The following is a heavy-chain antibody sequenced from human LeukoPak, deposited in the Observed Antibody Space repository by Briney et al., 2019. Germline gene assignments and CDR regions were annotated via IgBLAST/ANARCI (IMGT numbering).Heavy chain of an antibody. CDR2: IYSGGST. V-gene: IGHV3-53*01. CDR3: ARENGGKDYMGV. D-gene: IGHD2-15*01. CDR1: GFTVSSNY. Sequence: GGSLRLSCAASGFTVSSNYMNWVRQAPGKGLEWASLIYSGGSTYYADSVKGRFTVSRDNSKNTLYLQMNSLRAEDTAIYYCARENGGKDYMGVWGKGTTVTVSS. J-gene: IGHJ6*03.